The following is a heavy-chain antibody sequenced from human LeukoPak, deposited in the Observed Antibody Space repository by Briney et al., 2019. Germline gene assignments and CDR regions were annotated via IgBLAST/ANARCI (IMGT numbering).Heavy chain of an antibody. Sequence: GGSLRLSCVASGFTSRNYWMHWVRQVPGKGLVWVSRIKSDGIGTNYADSVKGRFTISRDNAENTLYLQMNSLRAEDTAVYYCASRRDGYNAFDIWGQGTMVTVSS. CDR1: GFTSRNYW. CDR2: IKSDGIGT. CDR3: ASRRDGYNAFDI. V-gene: IGHV3-74*01. D-gene: IGHD5-24*01. J-gene: IGHJ3*02.